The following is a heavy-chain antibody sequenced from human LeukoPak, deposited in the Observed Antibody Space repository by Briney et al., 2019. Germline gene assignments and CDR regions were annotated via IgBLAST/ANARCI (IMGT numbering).Heavy chain of an antibody. CDR3: ASHSSGSGYSPGYYYYYMDV. J-gene: IGHJ6*03. CDR1: GGSISSYY. CDR2: IYTSGST. V-gene: IGHV4-4*07. Sequence: SETLSLTCTVSGGSISSYYWSWIRQPAGKGLEWIGRIYTSGSTNYNPSLKIRVTMSVDTSKNQFSLKLSSVTAADTAVYYCASHSSGSGYSPGYYYYYMDVWGKGTTVTVSS. D-gene: IGHD3-22*01.